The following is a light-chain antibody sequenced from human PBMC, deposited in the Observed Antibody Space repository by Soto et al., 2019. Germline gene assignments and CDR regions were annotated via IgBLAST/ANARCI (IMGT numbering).Light chain of an antibody. CDR2: EVS. Sequence: QSVLTQPASVSGSPGHSITISCTGTSSDVGGYNYVSWYQQHPGKAPKLMIYEVSNRPSGVSNRFSGSKSGNTASLTISGLQAEDEADYYCSSYTSSRTLVFGGGTKVTVL. V-gene: IGLV2-14*01. CDR1: SSDVGGYNY. J-gene: IGLJ2*01. CDR3: SSYTSSRTLV.